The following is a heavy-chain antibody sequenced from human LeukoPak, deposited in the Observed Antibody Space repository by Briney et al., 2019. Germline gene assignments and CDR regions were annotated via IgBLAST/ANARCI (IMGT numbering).Heavy chain of an antibody. CDR1: GGTFSSYA. V-gene: IGHV1-69*13. J-gene: IGHJ4*02. CDR2: IIPIFGTA. Sequence: ASVKVSCKASGGTFSSYAISWVRQAPGQGLEWMGGIIPIFGTANYAQKFQGRVTITADESTSTAYMELSSLRSEDTAVYYCASLRMYCYDNPGGGFDYWGQGTLVTVSS. D-gene: IGHD3-22*01. CDR3: ASLRMYCYDNPGGGFDY.